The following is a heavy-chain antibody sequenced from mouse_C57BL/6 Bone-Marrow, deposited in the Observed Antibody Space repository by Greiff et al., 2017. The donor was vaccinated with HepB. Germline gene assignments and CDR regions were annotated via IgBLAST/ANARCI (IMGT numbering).Heavy chain of an antibody. CDR2: INPNNGGT. D-gene: IGHD2-4*01. CDR3: ARGGLRLAY. J-gene: IGHJ3*01. V-gene: IGHV1-26*01. CDR1: GYTFTDYY. Sequence: EVKVVESGPELVKPGASVKISCKASGYTFTDYYMNWVKQSHGKSLEWIGDINPNNGGTSYNQKFKGKATLTVDKSSSTAYMELRSLTSEDSAVYYCARGGLRLAYWGQGTLVTVSA.